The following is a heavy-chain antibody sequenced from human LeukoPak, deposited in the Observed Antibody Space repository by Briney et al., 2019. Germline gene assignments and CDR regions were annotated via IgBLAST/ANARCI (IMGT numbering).Heavy chain of an antibody. Sequence: KPSETLSLTCAVYGGSLSGYYWSRIRQPPGKGLECIGEINHSGSTNYNPSLKSRVTISVDTSKNQFSLKLSSVTAADTAVYYCARSTRMARGVIITVSYYYYMDVWGKGTTVTVSS. CDR2: INHSGST. CDR1: GGSLSGYY. V-gene: IGHV4-34*01. J-gene: IGHJ6*03. D-gene: IGHD3-10*01. CDR3: ARSTRMARGVIITVSYYYYMDV.